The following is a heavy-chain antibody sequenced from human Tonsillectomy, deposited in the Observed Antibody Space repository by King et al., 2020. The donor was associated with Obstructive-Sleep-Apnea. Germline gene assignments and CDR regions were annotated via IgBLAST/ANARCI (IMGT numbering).Heavy chain of an antibody. CDR1: GFTFSSYD. J-gene: IGHJ5*02. CDR3: ARGRGGYCSGGSCTNWFDP. V-gene: IGHV3-13*04. D-gene: IGHD2-15*01. CDR2: IGTAGDT. Sequence: QLVQSGGGLVQPGGSLRLSCAASGFTFSSYDMHWCRQATGKGLEWVSAIGTAGDTFYPGSVKGRFTVSTENAQNSLYLQMKSLRAGDTAVYYCARGRGGYCSGGSCTNWFDPWGQGTLVTVSS.